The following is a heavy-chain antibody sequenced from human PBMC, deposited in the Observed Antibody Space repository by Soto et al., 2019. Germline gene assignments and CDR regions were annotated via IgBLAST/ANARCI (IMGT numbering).Heavy chain of an antibody. Sequence: PGGSLRLSCAASGFTFSSYDMHWVRQATGKGLEWVSAIGTAGDTYYPGSVKGRFTISRENAKNSLYLQMNSPRAGDTAVYYCARALVGSCSSTSCPYYYYGMDVWGQGTTVTVSS. J-gene: IGHJ6*02. V-gene: IGHV3-13*01. CDR2: IGTAGDT. D-gene: IGHD2-2*01. CDR3: ARALVGSCSSTSCPYYYYGMDV. CDR1: GFTFSSYD.